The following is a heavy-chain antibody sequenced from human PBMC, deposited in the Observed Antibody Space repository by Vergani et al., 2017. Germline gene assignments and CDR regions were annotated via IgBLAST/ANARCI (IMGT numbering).Heavy chain of an antibody. J-gene: IGHJ5*02. CDR2: IIPIFGTA. V-gene: IGHV1-69*06. CDR1: GGTFSSYA. D-gene: IGHD6-13*01. Sequence: QVQLVQSGAEVKKPGSSVKVSCKASGGTFSSYAISWVRQAPGQGLEWMGGIIPIFGTANYAQKFQGRVTITAGKSTSTAYMELSSLRSEDTAVYYCAGGRGSGSSSWSANANWFDPWGQGTRVTVSS. CDR3: AGGRGSGSSSWSANANWFDP.